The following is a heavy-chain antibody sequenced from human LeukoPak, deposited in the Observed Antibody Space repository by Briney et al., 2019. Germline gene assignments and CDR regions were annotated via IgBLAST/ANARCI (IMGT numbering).Heavy chain of an antibody. Sequence: GRSLRLSCAASGFTFSSYWMSWVRQAPGKGLEWVANIKQDGSEKYYVDSVKGRFTISRDNAKNSLYLQMNSLRAEDTAVYYCARMYYYDSSGPRDYWGQGTLVTVSS. CDR3: ARMYYYDSSGPRDY. D-gene: IGHD3-22*01. V-gene: IGHV3-7*03. J-gene: IGHJ4*02. CDR1: GFTFSSYW. CDR2: IKQDGSEK.